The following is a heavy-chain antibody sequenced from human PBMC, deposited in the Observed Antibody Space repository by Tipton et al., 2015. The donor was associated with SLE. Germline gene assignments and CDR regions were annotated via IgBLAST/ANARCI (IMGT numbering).Heavy chain of an antibody. CDR3: AKVGYSSSWYPGLY. CDR1: GFTFSSYA. D-gene: IGHD6-13*01. V-gene: IGHV3-30-3*02. CDR2: ISYDGSNK. J-gene: IGHJ4*02. Sequence: SLRLSCAASGFTFSSYAMHWVRQAPGKGLEWVAVISYDGSNKYYADSVKGRFTISRDNSKNTLYLQMNSLRAEDTAVYYCAKVGYSSSWYPGLYWGQGTLVTVSS.